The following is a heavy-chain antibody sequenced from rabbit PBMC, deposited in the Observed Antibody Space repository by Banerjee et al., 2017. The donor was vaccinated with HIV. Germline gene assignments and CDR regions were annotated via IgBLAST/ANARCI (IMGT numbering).Heavy chain of an antibody. CDR2: IHVPRRRT. V-gene: IGHV1S7*01. CDR3: ARYAYSYDDYGDYWYYFTL. D-gene: IGHD2-1*01. Sequence: QLKETGGVLVQPGGSLTLSCTASGFAFNSYYMSWVRPAPGKGLEWIGTIHVPRRRTYYASWVNGRFTISSDNAQNTVDLQMNSLAAADTATYFCARYAYSYDDYGDYWYYFTLWGQGTLVTVS. CDR1: GFAFNSYY. J-gene: IGHJ4*01.